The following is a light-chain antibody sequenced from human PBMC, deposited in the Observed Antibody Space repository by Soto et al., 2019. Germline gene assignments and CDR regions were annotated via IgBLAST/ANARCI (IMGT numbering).Light chain of an antibody. CDR1: SSDVGGYDY. V-gene: IGLV2-14*01. CDR2: EVS. Sequence: QSVVTQPASVSGSPGQSITISCTGTSSDVGGYDYVSWYQQYPGKAPRLIIYEVSNRPSGVSNRFSGSKSGNTASLTISGLRAEDEGDYFFSSYTGTSALILFGGGTKVTVL. J-gene: IGLJ2*01. CDR3: SSYTGTSALIL.